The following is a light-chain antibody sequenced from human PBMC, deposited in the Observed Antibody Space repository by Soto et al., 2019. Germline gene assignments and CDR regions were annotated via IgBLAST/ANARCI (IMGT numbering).Light chain of an antibody. Sequence: DIQMTQSPSTLSASVGDRVTITCRASQSGGTSLAWYQQRPGKAPNLLIYKASNLESGVPSRFSGSGSGTEFTLTISSVQPDDFATYYCQQYNNYWTFGQGTKVEIK. CDR1: QSGGTS. CDR3: QQYNNYWT. J-gene: IGKJ1*01. CDR2: KAS. V-gene: IGKV1-5*03.